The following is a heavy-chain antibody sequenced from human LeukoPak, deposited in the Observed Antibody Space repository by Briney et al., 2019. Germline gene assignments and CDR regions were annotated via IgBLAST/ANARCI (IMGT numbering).Heavy chain of an antibody. D-gene: IGHD2-2*01. Sequence: SETLSLTCTVSGGSISSYYWSWVRQPPGKGLEWIGYIYYSGSTSYNPSLKSRVTMSVDTFKNQFSLQLSSVTAADTAMYYCARRGYCTTTSCYPPPYGMDVWGQGTTVTVSS. CDR3: ARRGYCTTTSCYPPPYGMDV. CDR1: GGSISSYY. V-gene: IGHV4-59*01. J-gene: IGHJ6*02. CDR2: IYYSGST.